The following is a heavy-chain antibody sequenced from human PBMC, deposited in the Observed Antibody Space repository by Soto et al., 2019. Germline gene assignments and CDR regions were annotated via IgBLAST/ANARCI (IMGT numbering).Heavy chain of an antibody. V-gene: IGHV1-2*02. Sequence: QVQLVQSGAEVKEPGDSVRVSCEASGYTFTSYYIHWVRQAPGQGLEWMGWINPKFGDTTYAQDFQGRVSMTRDMSISTVYMELSWLTSDDTAIYYCARNMDYYYGPGSGNGHGFWGQGSTVTVFS. CDR1: GYTFTSYY. CDR3: ARNMDYYYGPGSGNGHGF. J-gene: IGHJ6*02. CDR2: INPKFGDT. D-gene: IGHD3-10*01.